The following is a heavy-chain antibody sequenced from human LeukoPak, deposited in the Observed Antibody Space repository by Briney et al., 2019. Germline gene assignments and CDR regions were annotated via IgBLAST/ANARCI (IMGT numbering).Heavy chain of an antibody. CDR1: GFTFSSYS. Sequence: GGSLRLSCAASGFTFSSYSMNWVRQAPGKGLEWVSSISSSSSYIYYADSVKGRFTISRDNAKNSLYLQMNSLRAEDTAVYYCAREGRYYDSSGSDVWGQGTTVTVSS. V-gene: IGHV3-21*01. CDR2: ISSSSSYI. D-gene: IGHD3-22*01. J-gene: IGHJ6*02. CDR3: AREGRYYDSSGSDV.